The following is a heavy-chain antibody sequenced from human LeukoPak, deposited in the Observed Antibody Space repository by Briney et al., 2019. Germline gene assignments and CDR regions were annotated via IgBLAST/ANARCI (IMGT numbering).Heavy chain of an antibody. D-gene: IGHD3-10*01. CDR3: ASYGSGSYYNGDYYGMDV. Sequence: GGSLRLSCAASGFTVSSNYMSWVRRAPGKGLEWVSVIYSGGSTYYADSVKGRFTISRDNSKNTLYLQMNSLRAEDTAVYYCASYGSGSYYNGDYYGMDVWGQGTTVTVSS. V-gene: IGHV3-53*01. J-gene: IGHJ6*02. CDR2: IYSGGST. CDR1: GFTVSSNY.